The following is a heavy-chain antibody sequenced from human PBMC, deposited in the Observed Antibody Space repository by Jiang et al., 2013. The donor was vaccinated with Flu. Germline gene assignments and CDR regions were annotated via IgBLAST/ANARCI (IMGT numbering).Heavy chain of an antibody. D-gene: IGHD1-26*01. CDR2: VYSVGAT. Sequence: TLSLTCTVSGASMSDGITYWSWIRQSAGKGLEWLGRVYSVGATNYNPSLKSRVTMSIDVSKNQFSLILTGVTAADTGVYYCAREGAKLGALDFWGQGTVVTVSS. V-gene: IGHV4-61*02. J-gene: IGHJ3*01. CDR3: AREGAKLGALDF. CDR1: GASMSDGITY.